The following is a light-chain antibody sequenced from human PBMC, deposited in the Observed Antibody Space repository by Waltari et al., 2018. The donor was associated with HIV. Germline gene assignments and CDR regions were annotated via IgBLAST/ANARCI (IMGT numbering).Light chain of an antibody. CDR2: KTS. J-gene: IGKJ1*01. Sequence: DIQMTQSPSTLSAFVGDRVTITCRASENIIGWLAWYQQKPGKAPKLLIYKTSTLESGVPLRFSGSAPGTEFTLTISSLQPEDFATYYCQQYKSYSPWTFGQGTKVDVK. CDR3: QQYKSYSPWT. V-gene: IGKV1-5*03. CDR1: ENIIGW.